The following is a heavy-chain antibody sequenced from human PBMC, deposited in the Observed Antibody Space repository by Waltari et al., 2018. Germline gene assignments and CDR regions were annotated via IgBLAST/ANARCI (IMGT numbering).Heavy chain of an antibody. CDR2: IFPSSNT. CDR3: ARATNWVLDAFDL. D-gene: IGHD1-1*01. V-gene: IGHV3-53*01. Sequence: ELQVVESGGGLIQPGGSLRVSCAASGFTVSSTYMAWVRQAPGKGLEWVSVIFPSSNTYYADSVKGRFTISRNNSENTVHLQLRTLRAEDTAVYYCARATNWVLDAFDLWGQGTMVTVSP. CDR1: GFTVSSTY. J-gene: IGHJ3*01.